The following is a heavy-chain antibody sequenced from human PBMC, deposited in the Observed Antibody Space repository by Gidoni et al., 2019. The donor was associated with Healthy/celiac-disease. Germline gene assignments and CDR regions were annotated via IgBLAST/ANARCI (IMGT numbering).Heavy chain of an antibody. CDR2: LYYSGST. V-gene: IGHV4-59*01. J-gene: IGHJ6*02. Sequence: QVQLQESGPGLVKPSETLSLTCTVSGGSISSYYWSWIRQPPGKVLEWIGYLYYSGSTNYNPSLKSRVTISVDTSKNQFSLKLSSVTAADTAVYYCARDSSIAARPSNYYYGMDVWGQGTTVTVSS. CDR3: ARDSSIAARPSNYYYGMDV. D-gene: IGHD6-6*01. CDR1: GGSISSYY.